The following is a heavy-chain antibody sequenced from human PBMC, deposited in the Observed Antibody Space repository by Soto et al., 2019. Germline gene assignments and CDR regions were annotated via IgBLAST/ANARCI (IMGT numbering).Heavy chain of an antibody. V-gene: IGHV1-69*01. CDR3: ARGRGIGFSSTSNIYSYYNMDV. CDR2: IIPMFATT. Sequence: QVQLVQSGAEVRKPGSSVKVSCKAAGGTFSDYALSWVRQAPGQGLEWMGGIIPMFATTNYAQKFQGRVTMTAADSATTVHMEMSSLKSEDTAVYYCARGRGIGFSSTSNIYSYYNMDVWGQGATVTVAS. J-gene: IGHJ6*02. D-gene: IGHD6-13*01. CDR1: GGTFSDYA.